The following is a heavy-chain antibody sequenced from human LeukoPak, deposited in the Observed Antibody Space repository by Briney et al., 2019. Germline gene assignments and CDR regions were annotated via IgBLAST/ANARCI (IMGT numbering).Heavy chain of an antibody. J-gene: IGHJ4*02. CDR3: ARGEIVGAPEDY. V-gene: IGHV4-59*01. Sequence: SETLSLTCTVSGGSISSYYWSWIRQPPGKGLEWIGYIYYSGSTNYNPSLKSRVTISVDTSKNQFSLKLSSVTAADTAVYYCARGEIVGAPEDYWGQGTLVTVSS. D-gene: IGHD1-26*01. CDR2: IYYSGST. CDR1: GGSISSYY.